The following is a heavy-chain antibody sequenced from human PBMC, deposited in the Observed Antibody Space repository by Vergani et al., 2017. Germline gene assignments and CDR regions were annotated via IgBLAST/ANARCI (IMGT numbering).Heavy chain of an antibody. Sequence: EVQLLESGGGLVQPGGSLRLSCAASGITFSSYAMSWVRQAPGKGLEWVSAISGSGGRTYCADPVKGRFTISRDNSKNTLYLQMNSLRAEDTAVYYCAKVNVVVPAAIRYFDYWGQGTLVTVSS. D-gene: IGHD2-2*02. J-gene: IGHJ4*02. V-gene: IGHV3-23*01. CDR3: AKVNVVVPAAIRYFDY. CDR1: GITFSSYA. CDR2: ISGSGGRT.